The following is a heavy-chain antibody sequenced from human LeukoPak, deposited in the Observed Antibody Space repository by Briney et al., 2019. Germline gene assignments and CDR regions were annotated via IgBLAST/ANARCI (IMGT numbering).Heavy chain of an antibody. CDR3: AKDRGSRYFQH. V-gene: IGHV3-30*18. Sequence: GGSLRLSCAASGFTFSSYGMHWVRQAPGKGLEWVAVISYDGSNKYYADSVKGRFTISRDNSKNPLYLQMNSLRAEDTAVYYCAKDRGSRYFQHWGKGTLVTVSS. J-gene: IGHJ1*01. CDR1: GFTFSSYG. CDR2: ISYDGSNK.